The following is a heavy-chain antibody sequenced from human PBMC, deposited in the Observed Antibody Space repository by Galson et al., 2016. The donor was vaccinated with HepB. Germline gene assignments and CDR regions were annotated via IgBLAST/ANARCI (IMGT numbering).Heavy chain of an antibody. D-gene: IGHD2-2*01. CDR2: ISYDGSNK. CDR3: AKAGTYCSITSCYPNWFES. J-gene: IGHJ5*01. CDR1: GFTFSSYG. Sequence: SLRLSCAASGFTFSSYGIHWVRQAPGKGLEWVAVISYDGSNKKYADSVKGRFTISRDNSKNTLYLQMNSLRAEDTAVYYCAKAGTYCSITSCYPNWFESWGQGTLVTVSS. V-gene: IGHV3-30*18.